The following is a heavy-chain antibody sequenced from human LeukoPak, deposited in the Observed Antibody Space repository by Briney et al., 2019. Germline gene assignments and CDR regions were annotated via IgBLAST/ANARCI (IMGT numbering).Heavy chain of an antibody. CDR1: GGSISSYY. Sequence: PSETLSLTCTVSGGSISSYYWSWIRQPPGKGLEWIGYIYYSGSTNYNPSLKSRVTISVDTSKNQFSLKLSSVTAADTAVYYCASLSSIFDALDIWGQGTMVTVSS. V-gene: IGHV4-59*01. J-gene: IGHJ3*02. D-gene: IGHD2/OR15-2a*01. CDR2: IYYSGST. CDR3: ASLSSIFDALDI.